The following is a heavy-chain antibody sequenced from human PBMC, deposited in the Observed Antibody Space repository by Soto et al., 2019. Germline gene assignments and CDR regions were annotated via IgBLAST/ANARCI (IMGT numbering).Heavy chain of an antibody. D-gene: IGHD3-10*01. J-gene: IGHJ6*02. CDR2: INWNSGSI. CDR1: GFSFDDYA. CDR3: AKDRGSGSYVANYYYYGMDV. Sequence: DEQLVESGGGLVQPGRSLRLSCAASGFSFDDYAIHWVRQAPGKGLEWVSGINWNSGSIGYADSVKGRFTISRDNAKTSLYLQMNSLRVEDTALYYCAKDRGSGSYVANYYYYGMDVWGQGTTVTVSS. V-gene: IGHV3-9*01.